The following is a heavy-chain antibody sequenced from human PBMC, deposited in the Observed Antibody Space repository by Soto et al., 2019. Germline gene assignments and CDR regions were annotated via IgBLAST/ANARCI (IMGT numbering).Heavy chain of an antibody. V-gene: IGHV2-5*02. CDR1: GFSRNTRGVG. CDR3: VHDHIGYYGMDV. J-gene: IGHJ6*02. D-gene: IGHD3-3*01. Sequence: SGPTLVNPTQTLTLTCTFSGFSRNTRGVGVGWIRQPPGKALEWLALIYWDDDKRYSPSLKSRLTIIKDTSKNQVVLIMTNMDPVDTGTYYCVHDHIGYYGMDVWGQGTTVTVSS. CDR2: IYWDDDK.